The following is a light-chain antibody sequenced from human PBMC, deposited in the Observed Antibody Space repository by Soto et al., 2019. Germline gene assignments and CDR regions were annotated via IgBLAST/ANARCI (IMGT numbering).Light chain of an antibody. CDR1: QSISSW. J-gene: IGKJ1*01. Sequence: DIQMTHSPSTLSASVVDRFTITCLASQSISSWLAWYQQKPGKAPKLLIYDASSLESGVPSRFSGSGSRTEFTLTISSLQPDDFATYYCQQYNSYPWTFGQGTKVDIK. CDR2: DAS. CDR3: QQYNSYPWT. V-gene: IGKV1-5*01.